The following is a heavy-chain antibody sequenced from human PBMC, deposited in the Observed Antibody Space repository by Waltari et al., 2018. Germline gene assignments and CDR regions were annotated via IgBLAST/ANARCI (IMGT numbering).Heavy chain of an antibody. CDR3: ARGTPTPGDLVY. CDR2: INPSGGGT. CDR1: ASSFSSSS. V-gene: IGHV1-46*01. D-gene: IGHD4-17*01. Sequence: QVKLEQSGAEVKKPGASLKLSCKALASSFSSSSLHWVRQAPGLGFEWMGGINPSGGGTDYAQKFEARVTMTRDTCTSTVYMELSGLTSEDTAVYYCARGTPTPGDLVYWGQGSPVTVSA. J-gene: IGHJ4*02.